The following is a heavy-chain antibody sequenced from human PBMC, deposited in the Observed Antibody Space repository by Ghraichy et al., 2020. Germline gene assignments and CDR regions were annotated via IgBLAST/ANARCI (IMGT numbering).Heavy chain of an antibody. D-gene: IGHD3-10*01. Sequence: GESLRLSCTPSGFTFSYFDMNWVRQAPGKGLEWVSYISGSGSTIYYADSVKGRFTISRDNAKNLLFLQMNSLRAEDTAVYYCARVASEFGSGSYAFGYWGQGTLVTVSS. CDR1: GFTFSYFD. V-gene: IGHV3-48*03. CDR3: ARVASEFGSGSYAFGY. CDR2: ISGSGSTI. J-gene: IGHJ4*02.